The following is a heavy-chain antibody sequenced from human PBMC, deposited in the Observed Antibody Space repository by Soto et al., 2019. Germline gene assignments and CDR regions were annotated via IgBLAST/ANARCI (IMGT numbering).Heavy chain of an antibody. Sequence: GGSLRLSCAASGFTFSTYWMNWVRQAPGKGLVWVSLINPDGRTTTYADSVKGRFTISRDNAENTVYLHMNSLRVDDTAVYYCARDLRGSPDYWGQGTLVTVSS. J-gene: IGHJ4*02. CDR1: GFTFSTYW. CDR2: INPDGRTT. CDR3: ARDLRGSPDY. D-gene: IGHD1-26*01. V-gene: IGHV3-74*01.